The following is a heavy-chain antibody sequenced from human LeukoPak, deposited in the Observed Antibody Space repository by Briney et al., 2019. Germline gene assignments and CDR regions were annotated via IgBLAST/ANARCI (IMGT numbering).Heavy chain of an antibody. V-gene: IGHV3-7*01. CDR1: GFTFSSYW. CDR2: IKQGGSEK. Sequence: GGSLRLSCAASGFTFSSYWMSWVRQAPGKGLEWVANIKQGGSEKYYADSVKGRFTISRDDAKNSLYLQMNDLRAEDTAVYYCARDLGNCSNGVCYADFWGQGTLVTVSS. J-gene: IGHJ4*02. D-gene: IGHD2-8*01. CDR3: ARDLGNCSNGVCYADF.